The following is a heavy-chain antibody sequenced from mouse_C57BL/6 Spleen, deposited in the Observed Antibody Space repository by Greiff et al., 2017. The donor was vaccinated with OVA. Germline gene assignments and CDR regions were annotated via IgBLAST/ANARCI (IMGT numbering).Heavy chain of an antibody. CDR2: IYPGDGDT. CDR1: GYAFSSSW. V-gene: IGHV1-82*01. Sequence: VQLQQSGPELVKPGASVKISCKASGYAFSSSWMNWVKPRPGKGLEWIGRIYPGDGDTNYNGKFKGKATLTADKSSSTAYMQLSSLTSEDSAVYFCAREYGNYSYYFDYWGQGTTLTVSS. J-gene: IGHJ2*01. D-gene: IGHD2-10*02. CDR3: AREYGNYSYYFDY.